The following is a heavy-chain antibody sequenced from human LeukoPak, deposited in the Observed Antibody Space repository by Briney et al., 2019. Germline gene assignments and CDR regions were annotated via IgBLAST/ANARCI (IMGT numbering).Heavy chain of an antibody. J-gene: IGHJ3*02. CDR1: GYTFTSYY. V-gene: IGHV1-46*01. CDR2: INPSGGST. Sequence: ASVKVSCKASGYTFTSYYMHWVRQAPGQGLEWMGIINPSGGSTSYAQKFQGRVTMTRDMSTSTVYMELSSLRSEDTAVYYCARMHSSGFDAFDIWGQGTMVTVSS. D-gene: IGHD6-19*01. CDR3: ARMHSSGFDAFDI.